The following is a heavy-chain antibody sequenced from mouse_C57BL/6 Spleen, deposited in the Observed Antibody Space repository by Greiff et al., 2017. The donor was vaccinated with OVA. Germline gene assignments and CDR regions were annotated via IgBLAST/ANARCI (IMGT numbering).Heavy chain of an antibody. V-gene: IGHV5-9-1*02. Sequence: EVKLMESGEGLVKPGGSLKLSCAASGFTFSSYAMSWVRQTPEKRLEWVAYISSGGDYIYYADTVKGRFTISRDNARNTLYLQMSSLKSEDTAMYYCTRDGYGSSYGYFDVWGTGTTVTVSS. J-gene: IGHJ1*03. D-gene: IGHD1-1*01. CDR2: ISSGGDYI. CDR3: TRDGYGSSYGYFDV. CDR1: GFTFSSYA.